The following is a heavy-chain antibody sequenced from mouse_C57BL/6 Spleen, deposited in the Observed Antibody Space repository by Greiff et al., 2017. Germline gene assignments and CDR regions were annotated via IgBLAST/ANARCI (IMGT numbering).Heavy chain of an antibody. CDR2: ISYDGSN. D-gene: IGHD4-1*01. V-gene: IGHV3-6*01. CDR3: AKLGRSWYFDV. J-gene: IGHJ1*03. CDR1: GYSITSGYY. Sequence: EVKVEESGPGLVKPSQSLSLTCSVTGYSITSGYYWNWIRQFPGNKLEWMGYISYDGSNNYNPSLKNRISITRDTSKNQFFLKLNSVTTEDTATYYCAKLGRSWYFDVWGTGTTVTVSS.